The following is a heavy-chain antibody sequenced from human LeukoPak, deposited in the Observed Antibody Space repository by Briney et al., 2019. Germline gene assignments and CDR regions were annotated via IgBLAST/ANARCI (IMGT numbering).Heavy chain of an antibody. D-gene: IGHD3-22*01. J-gene: IGHJ4*02. CDR1: GFTFSSYA. Sequence: GGSLRLSCAASGFTFSSYAMSWVRQAPGKGLEWVSAISGSGGSTYYADSVKGRFTISRDNSKNTLYLQINSLRAEDTAVYYCAKGDRRDYYDSSGYYYASPFDYWGQGTLVTVSS. CDR2: ISGSGGST. CDR3: AKGDRRDYYDSSGYYYASPFDY. V-gene: IGHV3-23*01.